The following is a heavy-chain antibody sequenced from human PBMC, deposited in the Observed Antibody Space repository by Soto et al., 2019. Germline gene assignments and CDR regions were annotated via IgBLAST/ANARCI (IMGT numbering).Heavy chain of an antibody. V-gene: IGHV1-69*13. J-gene: IGHJ3*02. D-gene: IGHD6-19*01. CDR1: GGTFSSYA. Sequence: GASVKVSCKASGGTFSSYAISWVRQAPGQGLEWMGGIIPIFGTANYAQKFQGRVTITADESTSTAYMELSSLRSEDTAVYYCVSSSGWRDAFDIWGQGTMVTVSS. CDR3: VSSSGWRDAFDI. CDR2: IIPIFGTA.